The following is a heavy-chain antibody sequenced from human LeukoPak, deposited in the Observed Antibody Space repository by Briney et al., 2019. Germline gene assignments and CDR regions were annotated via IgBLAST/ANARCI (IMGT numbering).Heavy chain of an antibody. CDR3: ARDREYYDSSGYYDY. CDR1: GYTFTGYY. Sequence: SSVKVSRKASGYTFTGYYMHWVRQAPGQGLEWMGWINPNSGGTNYPQKFQGRVTMTRDTSISTAYMELSRLRSDDTAVYYCARDREYYDSSGYYDYWGQGTLVTVSS. V-gene: IGHV1-2*02. D-gene: IGHD3-22*01. J-gene: IGHJ4*02. CDR2: INPNSGGT.